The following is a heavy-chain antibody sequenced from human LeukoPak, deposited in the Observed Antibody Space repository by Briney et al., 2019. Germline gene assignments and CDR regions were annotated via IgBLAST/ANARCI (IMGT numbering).Heavy chain of an antibody. V-gene: IGHV1-2*06. CDR2: INPNSGGT. J-gene: IGHJ3*02. CDR3: ARDNGKLTLYAFDI. D-gene: IGHD1-7*01. CDR1: GYTFTGYY. Sequence: ASVKVSCKASGYTFTGYYMHWVRQAPRQGLEWMGRINPNSGGTNYAQKFQGRVTMTRDTSISTAYMELSRLRSDDTAVYYCARDNGKLTLYAFDIWGQGTMVTVSS.